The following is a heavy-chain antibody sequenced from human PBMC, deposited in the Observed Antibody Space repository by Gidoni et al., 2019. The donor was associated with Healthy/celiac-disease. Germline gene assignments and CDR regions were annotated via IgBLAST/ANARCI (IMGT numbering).Heavy chain of an antibody. CDR2: IAYDGSNK. J-gene: IGHJ4*02. V-gene: IGHV3-30-3*01. CDR1: GFTFISYA. CDR3: ARERGGPYDSSGYYYGGTFDY. D-gene: IGHD3-22*01. Sequence: QVQLVESGGGVVQPGRSLRLSCAASGFTFISYAMHRVRQAPGKGLEWVAVIAYDGSNKYYADSVKGRFTISRDNSKNTLYLQMNSLRAEDTAVYYCARERGGPYDSSGYYYGGTFDYWGQGTLVTVSS.